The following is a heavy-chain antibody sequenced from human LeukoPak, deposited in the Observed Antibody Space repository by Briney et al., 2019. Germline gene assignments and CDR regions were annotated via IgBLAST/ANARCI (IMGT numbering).Heavy chain of an antibody. CDR1: GGSLSSGGYS. CDR3: ARRVDDSSGYYGLDY. CDR2: TYHSGST. D-gene: IGHD3-22*01. J-gene: IGHJ4*02. Sequence: SETLSLTCAVSGGSLSSGGYSWRCLRHPPATGLEWLGYTYHSGSTYYNPSLKSRVTISVDRSKNQFSLKLSSVTAADTAVYYCARRVDDSSGYYGLDYWGQGTLVTVSS. V-gene: IGHV4-30-2*01.